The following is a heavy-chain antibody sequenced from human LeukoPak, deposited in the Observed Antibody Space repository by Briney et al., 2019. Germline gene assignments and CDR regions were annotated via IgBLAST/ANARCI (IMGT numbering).Heavy chain of an antibody. CDR1: GFTFSSYE. CDR2: ISNSGNTI. CDR3: ARRSRGTGSWYYFDY. D-gene: IGHD3-10*01. Sequence: PGGSLRLSCAASGFTFSSYEMNWVRQAPGKGLEWVSYISNSGNTIYYADSVKGRFTISRDNAKNSLYLQMNSLRAEDTAVYYCARRSRGTGSWYYFDYWGQGTLVTASS. V-gene: IGHV3-48*03. J-gene: IGHJ4*02.